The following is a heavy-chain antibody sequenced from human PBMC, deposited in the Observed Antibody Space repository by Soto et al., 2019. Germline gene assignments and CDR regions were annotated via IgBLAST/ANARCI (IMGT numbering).Heavy chain of an antibody. D-gene: IGHD3-22*01. CDR3: ARDFFDSSDYTTNWFDP. J-gene: IGHJ5*02. CDR2: IYHTGNA. V-gene: IGHV4-39*01. Sequence: SETLSLTCTVSGGSITSSSYYWGWIRQPPGKGLEWIGSIYHTGNAYYNPSLKSRVTISVDTSKNQFSLKLTSVTAADAALYYCARDFFDSSDYTTNWFDPWGQGTLVTVSS. CDR1: GGSITSSSYY.